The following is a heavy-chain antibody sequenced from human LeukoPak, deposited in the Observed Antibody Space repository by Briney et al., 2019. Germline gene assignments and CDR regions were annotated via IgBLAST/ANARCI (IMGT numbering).Heavy chain of an antibody. CDR2: IYPGDSDT. V-gene: IGHV5-51*01. D-gene: IGHD3-9*01. Sequence: GESLKISCKGSGYSFTSYWIGWVRQMPGKGLEWMGIIYPGDSDTRYSPSFQGQVTISADKSISTAYLQWSSLKASDTAMYYCARQGYPIRYFDWLYYMDVWGKGTTVTVSS. CDR3: ARQGYPIRYFDWLYYMDV. J-gene: IGHJ6*03. CDR1: GYSFTSYW.